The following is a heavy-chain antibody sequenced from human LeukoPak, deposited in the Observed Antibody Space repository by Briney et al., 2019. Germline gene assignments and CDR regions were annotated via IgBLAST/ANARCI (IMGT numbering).Heavy chain of an antibody. D-gene: IGHD5-18*01. Sequence: PGGSLRLSCAASGFTFSSYGMHWVRQAPGKGLEWVAVISYDGSNKYYADSVKGRFTISRDNSKNTLYLQMNSLRAEDTAVYYCAKDIFGVDTAMVTDAFDIWGQGTMVTVSS. J-gene: IGHJ3*02. CDR2: ISYDGSNK. V-gene: IGHV3-30*18. CDR3: AKDIFGVDTAMVTDAFDI. CDR1: GFTFSSYG.